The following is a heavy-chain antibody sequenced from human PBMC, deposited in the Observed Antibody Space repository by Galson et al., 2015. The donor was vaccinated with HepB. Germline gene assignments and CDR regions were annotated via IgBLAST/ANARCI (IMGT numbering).Heavy chain of an antibody. CDR1: GFSISNYW. CDR3: ARDNVWDCSGGHCQNWFDP. Sequence: SLRLSCAASGFSISNYWMVWVRQAPGEGLEWVASIRRDGSDKLYVDSVKGRFTISRDNAKNSLYLQMSSLRVEDTALYYCARDNVWDCSGGHCQNWFDPWGQGTLVTVSS. J-gene: IGHJ5*02. CDR2: IRRDGSDK. D-gene: IGHD2-15*01. V-gene: IGHV3-7*03.